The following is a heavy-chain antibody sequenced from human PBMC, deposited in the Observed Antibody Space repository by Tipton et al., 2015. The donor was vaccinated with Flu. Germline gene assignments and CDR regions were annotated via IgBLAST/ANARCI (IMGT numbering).Heavy chain of an antibody. V-gene: IGHV4-4*02. D-gene: IGHD3-22*01. CDR2: IYHSGST. CDR3: ARRLSSGYYYPFDY. J-gene: IGHJ4*02. Sequence: TLSLTCAVSGGSISSSNWWSWVRQPPGKGLEWIGEIYHSGSTNSNPSLKSRVTISVDKSKNQFSLKLSSVTAADTAVYYCARRLSSGYYYPFDYLGQGTLVTVSS. CDR1: GGSISSSNW.